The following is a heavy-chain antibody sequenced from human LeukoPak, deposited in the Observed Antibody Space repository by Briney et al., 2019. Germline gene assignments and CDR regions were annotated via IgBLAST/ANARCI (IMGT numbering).Heavy chain of an antibody. Sequence: ASVKVSCKASGYTFTSYGISWVRQAPGQGLEWMGWISAYNGNTNYAQMLQGRVTMTTDTSTSTAHMELRSLRSDDTAVYYCARLGIAAWIPHYFDYWGQGTLVTVSS. V-gene: IGHV1-18*01. CDR3: ARLGIAAWIPHYFDY. CDR2: ISAYNGNT. D-gene: IGHD6-13*01. CDR1: GYTFTSYG. J-gene: IGHJ4*02.